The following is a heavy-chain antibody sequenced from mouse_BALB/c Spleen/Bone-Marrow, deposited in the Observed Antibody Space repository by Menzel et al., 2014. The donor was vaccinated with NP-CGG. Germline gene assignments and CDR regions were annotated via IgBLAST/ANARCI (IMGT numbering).Heavy chain of an antibody. D-gene: IGHD2-1*01. CDR3: ARQGYYGKGDY. V-gene: IGHV4-1*02. CDR1: GFDFSRYW. Sequence: DVQLQESGGGLVQPGGSLKLSCAASGFDFSRYWMSWVRQAPGKGLEWIGEINPDSSTINYTPALKDKFIISRDNAKNTLYLQMSKVRSEDTALYYCARQGYYGKGDYWGQGTTLTVSS. CDR2: INPDSSTI. J-gene: IGHJ2*01.